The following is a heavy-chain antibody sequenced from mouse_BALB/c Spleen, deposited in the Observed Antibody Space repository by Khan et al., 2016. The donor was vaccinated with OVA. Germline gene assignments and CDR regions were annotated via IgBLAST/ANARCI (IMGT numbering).Heavy chain of an antibody. D-gene: IGHD1-1*01. CDR2: IWAGGST. CDR3: ARACYYGAWFAY. Sequence: QVQLKQSGPGLVAPSQTLSITCTVSGFSLSSYGVHWVRQPPGKGLEWLGVIWAGGSTNHNSALMSRLSISKYNSKSQVFLKMNSLQTDDTAMYYCARACYYGAWFAYWGQGTLVTVSA. J-gene: IGHJ3*01. CDR1: GFSLSSYG. V-gene: IGHV2-9*02.